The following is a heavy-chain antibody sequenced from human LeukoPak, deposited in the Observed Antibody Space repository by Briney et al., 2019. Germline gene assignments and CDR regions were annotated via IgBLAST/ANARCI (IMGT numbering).Heavy chain of an antibody. D-gene: IGHD5-18*01. V-gene: IGHV1-18*01. J-gene: IGHJ4*02. Sequence: ASVKVSCKASGYTFSSYGITWVRQAPGQGLEWMGWISGYNDNTNYAQKLQGRVTMTTDTSTTTAYMELRSLRSDDTAVYYCVRQVDITMALPDYWGQGTLVTVSS. CDR2: ISGYNDNT. CDR1: GYTFSSYG. CDR3: VRQVDITMALPDY.